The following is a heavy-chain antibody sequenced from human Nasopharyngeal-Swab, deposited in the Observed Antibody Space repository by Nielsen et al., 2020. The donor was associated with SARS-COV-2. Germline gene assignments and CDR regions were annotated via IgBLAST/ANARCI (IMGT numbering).Heavy chain of an antibody. CDR2: IIPIFGTA. J-gene: IGHJ6*03. V-gene: IGHV1-69*06. Sequence: WVRQAPGQGLEWMGRIIPIFGTANYAQKFQGRVTITADKSTSTAYMELSSLRSEDTAVYYCAREGRGSGYYYYMDVWGKGTTVTVSS. D-gene: IGHD3-10*01. CDR3: AREGRGSGYYYYMDV.